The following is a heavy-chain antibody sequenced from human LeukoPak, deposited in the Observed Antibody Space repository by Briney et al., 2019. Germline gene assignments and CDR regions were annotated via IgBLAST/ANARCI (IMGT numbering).Heavy chain of an antibody. D-gene: IGHD4-17*01. V-gene: IGHV4-59*01. CDR1: DGSLTNYD. J-gene: IGHJ4*02. CDR2: VHYSGTT. CDR3: ARGYGDFRVEGRYFHS. Sequence: PSETLSLTCTVSDGSLTNYDWSWVRQAPGKGLEFIGHVHYSGTTNYNPSLRRRVTISIDTSKQHFFLKLKSVTAAGTAVYYCARGYGDFRVEGRYFHSWGQGTLVTVSS.